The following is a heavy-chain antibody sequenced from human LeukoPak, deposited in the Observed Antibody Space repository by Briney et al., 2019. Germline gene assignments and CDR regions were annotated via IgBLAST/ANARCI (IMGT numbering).Heavy chain of an antibody. V-gene: IGHV3-30*04. CDR3: ARAGVSGNDYGDYRTTYYYYYYMDV. CDR2: ISYDGSNK. CDR1: GFTFSSYA. Sequence: PGRSLRLSCAASGFTFSSYAMHWVRQAPGKGLEWVAVISYDGSNKYYADSVKGRFTISRDNSKNTLYLQMNSLRAEDTAVYYCARAGVSGNDYGDYRTTYYYYYYMDVWGKGTTVTVSS. D-gene: IGHD4-17*01. J-gene: IGHJ6*03.